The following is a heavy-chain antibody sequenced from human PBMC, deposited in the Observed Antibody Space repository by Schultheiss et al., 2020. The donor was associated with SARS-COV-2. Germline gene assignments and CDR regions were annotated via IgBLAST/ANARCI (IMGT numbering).Heavy chain of an antibody. D-gene: IGHD1-26*01. V-gene: IGHV4-59*08. CDR3: ARRWELLQRDAFDI. CDR2: IYYSGST. J-gene: IGHJ3*02. Sequence: SETLSLTCTVSGGSISSYYCSWIRQPPGKGLEWIGYIYYSGSTNYNPSLKSRVTISVDTSKNQFSLKLSSVTAADTAVYYCARRWELLQRDAFDIWGQGTMVTVSS. CDR1: GGSISSYY.